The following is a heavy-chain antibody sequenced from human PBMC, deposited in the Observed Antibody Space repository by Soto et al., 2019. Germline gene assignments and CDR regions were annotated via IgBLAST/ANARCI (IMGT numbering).Heavy chain of an antibody. CDR3: ARHPERIAEIGWFDP. J-gene: IGHJ5*02. V-gene: IGHV3-48*01. D-gene: IGHD6-13*01. Sequence: GGSLRLSCAASGFTFSSYSMNWVRQAPGKGLEWVSYINSSSTIYYADSVKGRFTISRDNAKNSLYLQMNSLRAEDTAVYYCARHPERIAEIGWFDPWGQGTLVTVSS. CDR1: GFTFSSYS. CDR2: INSSSTI.